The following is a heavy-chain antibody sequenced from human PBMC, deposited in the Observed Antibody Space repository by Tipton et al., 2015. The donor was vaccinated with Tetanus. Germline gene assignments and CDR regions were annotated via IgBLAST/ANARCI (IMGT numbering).Heavy chain of an antibody. Sequence: TLSLTCTVSGGSISSSSYYWGWIRQPPGKGLEWIGSIYYSGSTYYNPSLKSRVTISVDTTKNQFSLKLSSGTAADTAVYYCAGGTYYYDSVGAFEIWGQGTMVTVSS. V-gene: IGHV4-39*01. CDR2: IYYSGST. CDR1: GGSISSSSYY. D-gene: IGHD3-22*01. CDR3: AGGTYYYDSVGAFEI. J-gene: IGHJ3*02.